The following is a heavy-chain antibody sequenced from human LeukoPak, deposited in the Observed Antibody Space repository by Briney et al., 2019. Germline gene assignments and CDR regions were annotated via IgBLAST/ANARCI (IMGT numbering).Heavy chain of an antibody. J-gene: IGHJ6*03. V-gene: IGHV2-70*11. CDR2: IDWDDDK. CDR1: GFSLSTSGMC. D-gene: IGHD6-6*01. CDR3: ARSIAARPDYMDV. Sequence: SGPALLKATQTLTLTCTFSGFSLSTSGMCVSWIRQPPGKALEWLARIDWDDDKYYYTSLKTRLTISKDTSKNQVALTMTNMDPVDTATYYCARSIAARPDYMDVWGKGTTVTVSS.